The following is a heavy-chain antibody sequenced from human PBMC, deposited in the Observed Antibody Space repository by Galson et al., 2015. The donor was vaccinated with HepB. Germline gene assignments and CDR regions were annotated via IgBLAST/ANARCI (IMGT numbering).Heavy chain of an antibody. Sequence: SLRLSCAASGFTFSFYAMSWVRQAPGKGLDWVSGISDSGASTYYADSVKGRFTISRDNSKSTLYLQMNSLRDEDTAVYYCAKAYSSSWYVWDYWGQGTLVTVSS. D-gene: IGHD6-13*01. CDR2: ISDSGAST. V-gene: IGHV3-23*01. CDR3: AKAYSSSWYVWDY. J-gene: IGHJ4*02. CDR1: GFTFSFYA.